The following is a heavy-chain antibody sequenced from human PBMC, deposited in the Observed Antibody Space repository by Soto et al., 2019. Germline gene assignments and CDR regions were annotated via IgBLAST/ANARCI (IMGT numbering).Heavy chain of an antibody. D-gene: IGHD2-2*01. J-gene: IGHJ4*02. Sequence: QVQLQQWGAGLLKPSETLSLTCAVSGGSISGYYWSWFRQPPGRGLEWIGEIIHSGSTNYNPSLKSRVILSVDKSQNQFSLKLTSVTAADTAVYYCAKNKSTYLFDYWGQGTLVTVSS. CDR1: GGSISGYY. CDR2: IIHSGST. CDR3: AKNKSTYLFDY. V-gene: IGHV4-34*12.